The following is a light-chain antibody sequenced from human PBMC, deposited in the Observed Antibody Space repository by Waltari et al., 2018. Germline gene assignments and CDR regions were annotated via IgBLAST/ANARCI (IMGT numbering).Light chain of an antibody. V-gene: IGLV2-14*03. CDR3: GSYTTSSTLNVL. CDR1: SRAVGGLNL. Sequence: QSALTQPASVSGSPGQSITISCIGTSRAVGGLNLVSRYQQHPGKAPKLMFYDVTNRPSGVSNRFSGSKSGNTASLTISGLQAEDEADYYCGSYTTSSTLNVLFGGGTKLTVL. J-gene: IGLJ2*01. CDR2: DVT.